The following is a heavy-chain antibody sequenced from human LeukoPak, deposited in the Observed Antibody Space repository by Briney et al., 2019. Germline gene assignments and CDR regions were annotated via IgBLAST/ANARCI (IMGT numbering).Heavy chain of an antibody. CDR2: ISSNGGST. V-gene: IGHV3-64*01. D-gene: IGHD3-22*01. Sequence: GGSLRLSCAASGFTFSSYAMHWVRQAPGKGLEYVSAISSNGGSTYYANSVKGRFTISRDNSKNTLYLQMGSLRAEDMAVYYCARASGGYFLDYWGQGTLVNVSS. CDR1: GFTFSSYA. J-gene: IGHJ4*02. CDR3: ARASGGYFLDY.